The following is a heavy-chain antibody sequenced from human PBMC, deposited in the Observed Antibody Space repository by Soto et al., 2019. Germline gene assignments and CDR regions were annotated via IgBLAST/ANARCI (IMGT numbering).Heavy chain of an antibody. CDR1: GFSLRNTRMG. CDR3: ARSLYVDYVHWYFDL. J-gene: IGHJ2*01. CDR2: IFSNDAK. V-gene: IGHV2-26*01. Sequence: QVTLKESGPVLVKPTETLTLTCTVSGFSLRNTRMGVSWIRQSPGTALEWRAHIFSNDAKSYSPSLKSRLAIYRDTSKRQVVLTMTNVAPVDTATYYCARSLYVDYVHWYFDLWGRGTRVTVSS. D-gene: IGHD4-17*01.